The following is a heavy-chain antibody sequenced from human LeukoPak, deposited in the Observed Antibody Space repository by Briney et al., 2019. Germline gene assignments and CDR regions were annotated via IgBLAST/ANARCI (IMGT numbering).Heavy chain of an antibody. D-gene: IGHD2-15*01. J-gene: IGHJ5*02. Sequence: SETLSLTCTVSGGSISSYYWSWIRQPPGKGLEWIGYIYYSGSTNYNPSLKSRVTISVDTSKNQFSLKLSSVTAADTAVYYCAREYCSGGSCFWFDPWGQGTLVTVSS. V-gene: IGHV4-59*01. CDR1: GGSISSYY. CDR2: IYYSGST. CDR3: AREYCSGGSCFWFDP.